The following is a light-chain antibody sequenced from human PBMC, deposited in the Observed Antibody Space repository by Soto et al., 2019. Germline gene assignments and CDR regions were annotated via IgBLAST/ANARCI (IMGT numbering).Light chain of an antibody. CDR1: SSDVGGYNL. J-gene: IGLJ2*01. CDR3: CSYTGSTAFVV. CDR2: EGN. Sequence: QSALTQPASVSGSPGQSITISCSATSSDVGGYNLVSWYRQYPGKAPKLIIYEGNKRPSGVSNRFSGSKSGNTASLTISGLQAEDEDDYYCCSYTGSTAFVVFGGGTKLTVL. V-gene: IGLV2-23*01.